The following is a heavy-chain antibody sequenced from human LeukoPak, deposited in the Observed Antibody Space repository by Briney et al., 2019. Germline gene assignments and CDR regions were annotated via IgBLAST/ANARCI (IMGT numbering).Heavy chain of an antibody. D-gene: IGHD6-6*01. J-gene: IGHJ5*02. Sequence: SETLSLTCTVSGGSISSSSYYWGWIRQPPGKGLEWIGSIYYSGSTYYNPSLKSRVTITVDTSKNQFSLKLSSVTAADTAVYYCARQDTSSSWFDPWGQGTLVTVSS. V-gene: IGHV4-39*01. CDR3: ARQDTSSSWFDP. CDR1: GGSISSSSYY. CDR2: IYYSGST.